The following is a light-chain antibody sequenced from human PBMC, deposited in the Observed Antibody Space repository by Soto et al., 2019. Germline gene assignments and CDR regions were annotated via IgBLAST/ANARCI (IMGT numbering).Light chain of an antibody. CDR1: QRITTY. CDR3: QQRSSWPLT. Sequence: EIVLTQSPATLSLSPGXRATLSCRASQRITTYLAWYQQKPGQAPRLLIYDASNRATGIPARFSGSGSGTDFTLTISSLEPEDFAFYYCQQRSSWPLTFSGGTKVDIK. J-gene: IGKJ4*01. V-gene: IGKV3-11*01. CDR2: DAS.